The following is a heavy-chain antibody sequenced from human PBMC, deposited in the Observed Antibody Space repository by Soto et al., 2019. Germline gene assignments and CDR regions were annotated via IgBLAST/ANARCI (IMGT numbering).Heavy chain of an antibody. CDR1: GFTFSSYS. J-gene: IGHJ3*02. CDR2: ISSSSSTI. V-gene: IGHV3-48*01. CDR3: ARDPYILLFFTDAFDI. Sequence: EVQLVESGGGLVQPGGSLRLSCAASGFTFSSYSMNWVRQAPGTGLEWVSYISSSSSTIYYADSVKGRFTISRDNAKNSVYLQMNSLRAEDTAVYYCARDPYILLFFTDAFDIWGQGTMVTVSS. D-gene: IGHD3-3*01.